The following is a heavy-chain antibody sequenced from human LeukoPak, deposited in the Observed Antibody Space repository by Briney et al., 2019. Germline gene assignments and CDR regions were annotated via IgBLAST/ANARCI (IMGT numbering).Heavy chain of an antibody. CDR3: AKFYDILTGYFDY. V-gene: IGHV3-23*01. Sequence: GGSLRLSCAASGFPFSSYAVSWVRQSPGKGLEWVSAISGGNGNTYYADSVRGRFTISRDSSKNTLYLQMNSLRAEDTAVYYCAKFYDILTGYFDYWGQGTLVTVSS. CDR2: ISGGNGNT. CDR1: GFPFSSYA. D-gene: IGHD3-9*01. J-gene: IGHJ4*02.